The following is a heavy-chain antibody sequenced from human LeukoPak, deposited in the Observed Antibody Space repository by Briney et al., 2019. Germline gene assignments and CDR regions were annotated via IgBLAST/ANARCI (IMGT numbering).Heavy chain of an antibody. Sequence: GGSLRLSCAASGFTFSSYSMNWVRQAPGKGLEWVSSISSSSSYIYYADSVKGRFTISRDNAKNSLYLQMNSLRAEDTAVYYCARDLVPSIEMATYYFDYWGQGTLVTVSS. CDR1: GFTFSSYS. J-gene: IGHJ4*02. CDR2: ISSSSSYI. V-gene: IGHV3-21*01. CDR3: ARDLVPSIEMATYYFDY. D-gene: IGHD5-24*01.